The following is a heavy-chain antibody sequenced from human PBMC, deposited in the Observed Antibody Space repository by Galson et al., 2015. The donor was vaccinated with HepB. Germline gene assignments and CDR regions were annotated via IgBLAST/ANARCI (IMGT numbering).Heavy chain of an antibody. D-gene: IGHD3-22*01. V-gene: IGHV5-10-1*01. Sequence: QSGAEVKQPGESLRISCRGSGYTFTTYWISWVRQVPGKGLEWLGRIDPSDSYTNYSPSIQGHVTISDDKSISTAYLQWGSLKASDTAMYYCASHYYDTSPFKAWGQGTQVTVSS. J-gene: IGHJ4*02. CDR2: IDPSDSYT. CDR1: GYTFTTYW. CDR3: ASHYYDTSPFKA.